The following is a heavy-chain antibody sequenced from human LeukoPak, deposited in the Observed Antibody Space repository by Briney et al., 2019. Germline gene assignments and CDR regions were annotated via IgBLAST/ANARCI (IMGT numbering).Heavy chain of an antibody. CDR1: VESFSGYY. J-gene: IGHJ5*02. Sequence: SETLSLTCAVYVESFSGYYWSWIRRPPGKGLEWIGEINHSGSTNYNPSLKSRVTISIDTSKNQFSLKLNSVTAADTAVYYCAKHSNWNAGVDWFDPWGQGTLVTVSS. CDR2: INHSGST. V-gene: IGHV4-34*01. D-gene: IGHD1-20*01. CDR3: AKHSNWNAGVDWFDP.